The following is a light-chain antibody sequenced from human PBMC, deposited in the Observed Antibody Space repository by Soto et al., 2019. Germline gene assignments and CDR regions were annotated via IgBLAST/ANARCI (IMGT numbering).Light chain of an antibody. CDR3: CSYSGSYTFYV. CDR2: DVS. Sequence: QSVLAQTRSVSWSPGQSVTISCTGTNSDVGGYNYVSWYQQHPGKAPKLMIYDVSKRPSGVPDRFSGSKSGNTASLTISGLQAEDEADYYCCSYSGSYTFYVFGSGTKLTVL. J-gene: IGLJ1*01. V-gene: IGLV2-11*01. CDR1: NSDVGGYNY.